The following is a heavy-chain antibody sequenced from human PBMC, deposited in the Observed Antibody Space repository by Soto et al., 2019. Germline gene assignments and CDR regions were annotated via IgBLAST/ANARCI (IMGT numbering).Heavy chain of an antibody. CDR3: ARDLGYCSSTSCYVAAFDI. CDR1: GFTFSDYY. CDR2: ISTSGNTI. D-gene: IGHD2-2*01. J-gene: IGHJ3*02. V-gene: IGHV3-11*01. Sequence: QVQLLESGGGLVKPGGSLRLSCAASGFTFSDYYMSWIRQAPGKGLECVSYISTSGNTIYYADSVKGRFTISRDNAKNSLYLQMNSLRAEDTAVYYCARDLGYCSSTSCYVAAFDIWCQGTMVTVSS.